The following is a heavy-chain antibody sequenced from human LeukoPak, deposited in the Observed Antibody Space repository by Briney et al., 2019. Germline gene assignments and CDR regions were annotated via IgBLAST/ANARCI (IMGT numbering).Heavy chain of an antibody. D-gene: IGHD3-16*01. CDR3: AKYLPYDYVFSA. V-gene: IGHV3-30*02. J-gene: IGHJ5*02. CDR1: GFTFSNYD. CDR2: IRSDGKNK. Sequence: GGSLRLSCATSGFTFSNYDMQWVRQAPGKGLEWVAFIRSDGKNKYYADSVKGRFTISRDNSKNTLYLQMNSLRAEDTAVYYCAKYLPYDYVFSAWGQGTLVTVSS.